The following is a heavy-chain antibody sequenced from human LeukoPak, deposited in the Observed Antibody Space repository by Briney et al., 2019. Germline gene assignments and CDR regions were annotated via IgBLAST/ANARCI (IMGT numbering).Heavy chain of an antibody. CDR3: AKDRRPTHDAFDI. D-gene: IGHD1-1*01. Sequence: GRSLTLACAGSALIFDDYAMDWVRQAPGKGLEWVAVISWNSGRIGYADSVKGRFTISRDNAKNSLYLQMNSLGAEDTALYYCAKDRRPTHDAFDIWGQGTMVTVSS. V-gene: IGHV3-9*01. CDR1: ALIFDDYA. J-gene: IGHJ3*02. CDR2: ISWNSGRI.